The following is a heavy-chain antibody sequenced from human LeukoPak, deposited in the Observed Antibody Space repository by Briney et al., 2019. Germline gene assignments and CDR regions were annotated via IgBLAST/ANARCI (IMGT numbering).Heavy chain of an antibody. CDR1: GFTFTSSA. D-gene: IGHD2-2*01. V-gene: IGHV1-58*01. CDR2: IVVGSGNT. CDR3: AASSKGVHYYYYYYMDV. Sequence: GASVKVSCKASGFTFTSSAVQWVRQARGQRFEWIGWIVVGSGNTNYAQKFQERVTITRDMSTSTAYMELSSLRSEDTAVYYCAASSKGVHYYYYYYMDVWGKGTTVTVSS. J-gene: IGHJ6*03.